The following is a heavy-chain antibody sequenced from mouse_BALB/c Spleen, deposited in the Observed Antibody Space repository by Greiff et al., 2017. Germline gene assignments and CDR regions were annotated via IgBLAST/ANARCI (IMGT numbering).Heavy chain of an antibody. D-gene: IGHD2-4*01. CDR3: ARKPSLYYDYDGFDY. CDR2: IHYSGST. CDR1: GYSITSGYS. Sequence: EVQLQQSGPDLVKPSQSLSLTCTVTGYSITSGYSWHWIRQFPGNKLEWMGYIHYSGSTNYNPSLKSRISITRDTSKNQFFLQLNSVTTEDTATYYCARKPSLYYDYDGFDYWGQGTTLTVSS. V-gene: IGHV3-1*02. J-gene: IGHJ2*01.